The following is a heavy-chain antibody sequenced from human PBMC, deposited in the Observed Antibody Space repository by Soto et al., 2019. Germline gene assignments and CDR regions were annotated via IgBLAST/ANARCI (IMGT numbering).Heavy chain of an antibody. CDR1: GGSINPYY. J-gene: IGHJ4*02. V-gene: IGHV4-59*08. Sequence: QVQLQESGPGLVKPSETLSLTCTVSGGSINPYYWSWIRQPPGKGLEWIGYVHYSGGTSYSPSLKIRVTILADTSENQFSLRLTCVTAADAAIYYCARQGDYYSALDYWGQGSLVTVSS. CDR2: VHYSGGT. CDR3: ARQGDYYSALDY. D-gene: IGHD2-21*02.